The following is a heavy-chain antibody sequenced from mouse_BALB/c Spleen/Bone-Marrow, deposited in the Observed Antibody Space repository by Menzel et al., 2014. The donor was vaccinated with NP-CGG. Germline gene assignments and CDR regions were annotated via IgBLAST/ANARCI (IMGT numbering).Heavy chain of an antibody. V-gene: IGHV1-69*02. CDR3: TREGYYGSSYVDY. CDR1: GYTFTSYW. CDR2: IYPSDSYT. D-gene: IGHD1-1*01. Sequence: VKLQESGAELVRPGASVKLSCKASGYTFTSYWINWVKQRPGQGLEWIGNIYPSDSYTNYNQKFKDKATLTVDKSSSTAYMQLSSPTSEDSAVYYCTREGYYGSSYVDYWGQGITLTVSS. J-gene: IGHJ2*01.